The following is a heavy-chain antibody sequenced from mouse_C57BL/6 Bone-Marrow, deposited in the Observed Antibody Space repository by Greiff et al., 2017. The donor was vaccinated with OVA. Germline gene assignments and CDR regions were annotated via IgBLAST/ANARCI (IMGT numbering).Heavy chain of an antibody. Sequence: VQLQQSGAELVRPGASVTLSCKASGYTFTDYEMHWVKQTPVNGLEWIGAIDPETGGTAYNQKFKGKAILTADKSSSTAYMELRSLTAEDSAVYYCTRRDSYWLDYAMDYWGQGTSVTVSS. CDR1: GYTFTDYE. J-gene: IGHJ4*01. V-gene: IGHV1-15*01. D-gene: IGHD2-10*01. CDR3: TRRDSYWLDYAMDY. CDR2: IDPETGGT.